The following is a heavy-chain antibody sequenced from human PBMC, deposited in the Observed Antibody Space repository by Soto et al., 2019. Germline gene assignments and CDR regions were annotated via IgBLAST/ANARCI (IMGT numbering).Heavy chain of an antibody. CDR3: TRSIGSGGVIGGFDY. CDR2: IIPMFDTP. J-gene: IGHJ4*02. D-gene: IGHD3-16*02. V-gene: IGHV1-69*01. Sequence: QVQLVQSETEVKKPGSAVKVSCKASGGTFNTYAMNWVRQAPGQGLEWMGGIIPMFDTPRYAQKCQGRVTITVEESTTTAYMELSILRSDDTAVYYCTRSIGSGGVIGGFDYWGQGTLVTVSS. CDR1: GGTFNTYA.